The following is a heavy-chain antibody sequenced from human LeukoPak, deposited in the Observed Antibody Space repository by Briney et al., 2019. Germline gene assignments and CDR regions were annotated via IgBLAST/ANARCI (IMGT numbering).Heavy chain of an antibody. D-gene: IGHD3-10*01. CDR1: GFTFSSYA. Sequence: GGSLRLSCGASGFTFSSYAMTWVRQAPGKGLEWVSAISGTGGYTYYTDSVKGRFTISRDNSKNTLYLEMNSLKVEDTAVYYCARVPYGSLGYYYYYMDVWGKGTTVTISS. CDR2: ISGTGGYT. V-gene: IGHV3-23*01. J-gene: IGHJ6*03. CDR3: ARVPYGSLGYYYYYMDV.